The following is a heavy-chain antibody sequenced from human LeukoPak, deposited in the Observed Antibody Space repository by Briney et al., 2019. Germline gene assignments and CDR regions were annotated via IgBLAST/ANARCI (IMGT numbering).Heavy chain of an antibody. Sequence: SETLSLTCPVSGGPISSGDYYSSWIRQHPGKGLEWIGYIYYSGSTYYTPSLKSRVTISVDTSKNQFSLKLSSVTAADTAVYYCARVYTSGSEGWFDPWGQGTLVTVSS. V-gene: IGHV4-31*03. D-gene: IGHD6-19*01. CDR1: GGPISSGDYY. CDR3: ARVYTSGSEGWFDP. J-gene: IGHJ5*02. CDR2: IYYSGST.